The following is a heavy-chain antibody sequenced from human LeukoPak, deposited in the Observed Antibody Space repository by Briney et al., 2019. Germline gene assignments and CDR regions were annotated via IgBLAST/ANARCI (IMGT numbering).Heavy chain of an antibody. CDR1: GGSISSYS. J-gene: IGHJ4*02. V-gene: IGHV4-4*08. Sequence: SETLSLTCTFSGGSISSYSWSWVRQPPGRGLEWIGYIYYSGSTTYNPPLKSRVTMSLDTSKNQFSLKLSSVTAADTAIYYCAGDYTSGSYRFDYWGQGTLVTVSS. D-gene: IGHD3-10*01. CDR2: IYYSGST. CDR3: AGDYTSGSYRFDY.